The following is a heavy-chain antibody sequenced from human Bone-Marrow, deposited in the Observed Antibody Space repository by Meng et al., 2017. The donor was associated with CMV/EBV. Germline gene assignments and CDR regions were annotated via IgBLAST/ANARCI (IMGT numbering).Heavy chain of an antibody. CDR2: INSDGSST. V-gene: IGHV3-74*01. J-gene: IGHJ4*02. Sequence: GESLKISCAASGFTFSSYWMHWVRQAPGKGLVWVSRINSDGSSTSYADSVKGRFTISRDNAKNSLYLQMNSLRAEDTAVYYCARVSGYSSSWCIDYWGQGTLVTVSS. D-gene: IGHD6-6*01. CDR3: ARVSGYSSSWCIDY. CDR1: GFTFSSYW.